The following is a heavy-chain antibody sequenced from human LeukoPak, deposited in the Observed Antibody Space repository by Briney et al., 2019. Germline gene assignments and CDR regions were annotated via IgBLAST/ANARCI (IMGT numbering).Heavy chain of an antibody. J-gene: IGHJ5*02. CDR1: GYTFTIYY. CDR3: ARVGPFSVQGLLWFGELPPQGVNWFDP. CDR2: INPSGGST. V-gene: IGHV1-46*01. D-gene: IGHD3-10*01. Sequence: ASVTVSFTSAGYTFTIYYMHWVRQAPGQGLEWMGMINPSGGSTSYSQKFQGRVTMTRDTSTSTAYMELRSLRSDDTAVYYCARVGPFSVQGLLWFGELPPQGVNWFDPWGQGTLVTVSS.